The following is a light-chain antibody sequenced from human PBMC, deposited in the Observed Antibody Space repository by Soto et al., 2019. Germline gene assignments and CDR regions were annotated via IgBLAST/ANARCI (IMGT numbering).Light chain of an antibody. J-gene: IGLJ2*01. CDR3: QSYDSSLSGYVV. Sequence: QSVLTQPPSVSGAPGQRVTISCTGSRGNIGAGYDVHWYQQLPGTAPKLLIYGNSNRPSGVPDRFSGSKSGTSASLAITGLQAEDEADYYCQSYDSSLSGYVVFGGGTKVTVL. CDR1: RGNIGAGYD. V-gene: IGLV1-40*01. CDR2: GNS.